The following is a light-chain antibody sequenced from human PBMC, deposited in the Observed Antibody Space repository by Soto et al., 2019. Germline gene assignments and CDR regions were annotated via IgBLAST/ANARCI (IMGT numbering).Light chain of an antibody. V-gene: IGKV3-20*01. CDR1: QSVNSRY. CDR2: GAF. Sequence: MVLTQSPGNLSLSPGERATLSCRASQSVNSRYLAWYQQKPGQAPRLVIYGAFTRATGIPDRFIGSGSGTDFSLTISRLEHEEFAVYYCQQSPGTFGQGTKVEIK. CDR3: QQSPGT. J-gene: IGKJ1*01.